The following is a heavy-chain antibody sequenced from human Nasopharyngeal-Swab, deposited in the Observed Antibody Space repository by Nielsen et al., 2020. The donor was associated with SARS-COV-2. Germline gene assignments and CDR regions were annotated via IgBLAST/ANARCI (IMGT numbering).Heavy chain of an antibody. Sequence: GESLKISCAASGFTFSNLAMHWVRQAPGKGTGGVAILSYDGYNKYYADAVKGRFTISRDNPKKTLYLQMNSLRAEDTAVYYCAKGFGSYHTPFDYWGQGTLVTVSS. J-gene: IGHJ4*02. D-gene: IGHD1-26*01. CDR2: LSYDGYNK. CDR1: GFTFSNLA. V-gene: IGHV3-30*18. CDR3: AKGFGSYHTPFDY.